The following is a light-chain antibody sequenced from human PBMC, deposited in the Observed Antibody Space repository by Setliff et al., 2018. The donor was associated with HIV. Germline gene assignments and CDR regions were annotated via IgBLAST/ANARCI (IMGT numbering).Light chain of an antibody. Sequence: QSALTQFASVSGSPGQSITISCTGTSSDVGSYNLVSWYQQHPGKAPKLMIYDVSYRPSGVSNRFSGSKSGNTASLTISGLQAEDEADYYCSSYTSSTPLYVFGNGTKVTVL. J-gene: IGLJ1*01. CDR3: SSYTSSTPLYV. CDR1: SSDVGSYNL. V-gene: IGLV2-14*02. CDR2: DVS.